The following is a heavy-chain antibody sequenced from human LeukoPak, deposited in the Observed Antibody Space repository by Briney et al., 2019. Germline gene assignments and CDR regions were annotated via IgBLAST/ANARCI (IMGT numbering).Heavy chain of an antibody. J-gene: IGHJ4*02. CDR1: GGSISSYY. CDR3: ARGAVVVPAATAYFDY. D-gene: IGHD2-2*01. CDR2: INHSGST. Sequence: SETLSLTCTVSGGSISSYYWSWIRQPPGKGLEWIGEINHSGSTNYNPSLKSRVTISVDTSKNQFSLKLSSVTAADTAVYYCARGAVVVPAATAYFDYWGQGTLVTVSS. V-gene: IGHV4-34*01.